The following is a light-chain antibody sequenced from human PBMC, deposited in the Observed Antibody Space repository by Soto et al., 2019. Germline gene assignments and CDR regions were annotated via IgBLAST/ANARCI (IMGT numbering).Light chain of an antibody. J-gene: IGLJ7*01. CDR3: QSYDSTDAV. Sequence: NFLLTHPHSVSESPGKTVTISCTRSSGSIASNYVQLYQQRPGSAPTTVIYEDNQRPSGVPDRFSGSIDSSSNSASLTISGLKTVDEADCFCQSYDSTDAVFGGGTQLTVL. CDR2: EDN. CDR1: SGSIASNY. V-gene: IGLV6-57*04.